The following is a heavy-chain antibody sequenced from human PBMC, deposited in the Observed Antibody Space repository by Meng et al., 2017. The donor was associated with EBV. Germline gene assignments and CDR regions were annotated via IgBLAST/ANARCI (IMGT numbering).Heavy chain of an antibody. V-gene: IGHV1-2*06. CDR3: ARVGIAVAGTGDY. J-gene: IGHJ4*02. CDR1: GYTFTGYY. Sequence: GQVLQVGVEVKKPGASVKVSCKASGYTFTGYYMHWVRQAPGQGLEWMGRINPNSGGTNYAQKFQGRVTMTRDTSISTAYMELSRLRSDDTAVYYCARVGIAVAGTGDYWGQGTLVTVSS. CDR2: INPNSGGT. D-gene: IGHD6-19*01.